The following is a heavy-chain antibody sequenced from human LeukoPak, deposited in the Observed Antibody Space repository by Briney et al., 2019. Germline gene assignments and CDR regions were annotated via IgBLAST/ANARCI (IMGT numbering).Heavy chain of an antibody. CDR2: ISSSSSTI. CDR1: GFTFSSYS. CDR3: ARVARYGDYIGGSDY. V-gene: IGHV3-48*01. J-gene: IGHJ4*02. Sequence: GGSLRLSCAASGFTFSSYSTNWVRQAPGKGLEWVSYISSSSSTIYYADSVKGRFTISRDNAKNSLYLQMNSLRAEDTAVYYCARVARYGDYIGGSDYWGQGALVTVSS. D-gene: IGHD4-17*01.